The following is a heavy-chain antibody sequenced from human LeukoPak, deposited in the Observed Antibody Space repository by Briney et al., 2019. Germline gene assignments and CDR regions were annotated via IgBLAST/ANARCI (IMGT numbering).Heavy chain of an antibody. D-gene: IGHD4-11*01. V-gene: IGHV4-34*01. CDR1: GGSFSAYY. CDR3: ARRYSNYVYDYMDV. CDR2: INHSGTT. J-gene: IGHJ6*03. Sequence: SETLSLACAVYGGSFSAYYWNWIRQPPGKGLEWIGEINHSGTTNYNPSLKSRVTISVDTSKNQFSLKVSSVTAADTAVYYCARRYSNYVYDYMDVWGKGTTVTVSS.